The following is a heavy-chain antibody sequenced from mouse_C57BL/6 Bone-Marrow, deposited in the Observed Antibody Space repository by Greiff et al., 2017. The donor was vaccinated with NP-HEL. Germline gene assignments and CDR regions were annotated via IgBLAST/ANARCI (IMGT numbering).Heavy chain of an antibody. V-gene: IGHV1-76*01. Sequence: LQLQQSGAELVRPGASVKLSCKASGYTFTDYYINWVKQRPGQGLEWIARIYPGSGNTYYNEKFKGKATLIAEKSSSTAYMQLSSLTSEDSAVYFCARGGLRLYFDYWGQGTTLTVSS. CDR3: ARGGLRLYFDY. CDR2: IYPGSGNT. CDR1: GYTFTDYY. J-gene: IGHJ2*01. D-gene: IGHD2-4*01.